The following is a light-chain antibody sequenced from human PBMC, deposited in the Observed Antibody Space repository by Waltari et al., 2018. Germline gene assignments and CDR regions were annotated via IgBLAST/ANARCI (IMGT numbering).Light chain of an antibody. J-gene: IGKJ4*01. CDR2: ELF. Sequence: DVVMTQTPLSLSVTPGQPASISCKSSQSLLHTDGKTYLYWYLQKPGQSPQLLIYELFNRFSGVPDRVSGSGSGTDFTLKISRVEAEDVGIYYCMQSIQLPLTFGGGTKVEIK. CDR3: MQSIQLPLT. V-gene: IGKV2D-29*02. CDR1: QSLLHTDGKTY.